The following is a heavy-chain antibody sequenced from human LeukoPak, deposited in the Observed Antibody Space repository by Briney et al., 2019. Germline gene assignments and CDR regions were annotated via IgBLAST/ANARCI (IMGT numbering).Heavy chain of an antibody. CDR3: WVATIADFDY. CDR1: GFTFSDYY. CDR2: ISSSGSTI. Sequence: PGGSLRLSCAVSGFTFSDYYMNWIRQAPGKGLEWVSYISSSGSTIYYADSVKGRFTISRDNAKNSLYLQMNSLRAEDTAVYYCWVATIADFDYWGQGTLVTVSS. V-gene: IGHV3-11*04. D-gene: IGHD5-12*01. J-gene: IGHJ4*02.